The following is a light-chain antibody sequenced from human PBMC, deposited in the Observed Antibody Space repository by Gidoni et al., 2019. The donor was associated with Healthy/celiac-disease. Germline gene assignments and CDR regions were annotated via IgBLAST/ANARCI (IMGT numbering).Light chain of an antibody. CDR2: DVS. J-gene: IGLJ1*01. CDR1: SSDVGGYNY. CDR3: SSYTSSSTLV. Sequence: QSALTQPASVSRSPGHSITISCTGTSSDVGGYNYVYWYQQHPGKAPKLMIYDVSNRPSGVSNRFSGSKSGNTASLTISGIQAEDEADYYGSSYTSSSTLVFGTGTKVTVL. V-gene: IGLV2-14*03.